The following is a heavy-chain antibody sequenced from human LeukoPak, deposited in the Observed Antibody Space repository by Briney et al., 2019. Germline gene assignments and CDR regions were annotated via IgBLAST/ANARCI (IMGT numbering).Heavy chain of an antibody. CDR2: INHTGGT. Sequence: SETLSLTCAVYGGSFSDYYWSWIRQPPGKGLEWIGEINHTGGTNYNSSLKSRVTMSVDTSKNQFSLKMRSVTAADTAVYYCARARGTEAIDYWGQGTLVTVSS. V-gene: IGHV4-34*01. CDR1: GGSFSDYY. J-gene: IGHJ4*02. D-gene: IGHD6-25*01. CDR3: ARARGTEAIDY.